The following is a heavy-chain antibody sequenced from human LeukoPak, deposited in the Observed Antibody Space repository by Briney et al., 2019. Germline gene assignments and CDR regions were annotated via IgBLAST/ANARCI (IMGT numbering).Heavy chain of an antibody. J-gene: IGHJ4*02. D-gene: IGHD3-3*01. Sequence: SETLSLTCTVSGGSISSGGYYWSWIRQPPGKGLEWIGYIHTSGSTNYNPSLKSRVTISVDTSKNQFSLKLSSVTAADTAVYYWARYDFWSGSLDSWGQGTLVTVSP. CDR2: IHTSGST. V-gene: IGHV4-61*08. CDR3: ARYDFWSGSLDS. CDR1: GGSISSGGYY.